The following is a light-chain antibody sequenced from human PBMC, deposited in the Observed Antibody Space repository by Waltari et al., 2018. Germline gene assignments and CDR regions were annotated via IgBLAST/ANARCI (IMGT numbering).Light chain of an antibody. CDR2: ENN. J-gene: IGLJ3*02. CDR1: SFDIENSF. CDR3: GTWDGSLRGWV. Sequence: QSVLTQPPSVSAAPGQKVTISCPGPSFDIENSFGSCYQHLPGTAPKLLIYENNKRPSGIPDRLSGSKSGTSATLDISGLQIGDEADYYCGTWDGSLRGWVFGGGTKLTVL. V-gene: IGLV1-51*02.